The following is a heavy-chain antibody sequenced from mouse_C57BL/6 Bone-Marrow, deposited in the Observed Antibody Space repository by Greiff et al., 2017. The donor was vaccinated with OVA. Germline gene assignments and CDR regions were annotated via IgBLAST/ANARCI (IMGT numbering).Heavy chain of an antibody. J-gene: IGHJ3*01. V-gene: IGHV1-85*01. D-gene: IGHD2-4*01. Sequence: VQLQQSGPELVKPGASVKLSCKASGYTFTSYDINWVKQRPGQGLEWIGWIYPRDGSTTYNEKFKGKATLPVDTSSSTAYMELHILTSEDSAVYFCARCDYVAWFAYWGQGTLVTVSA. CDR3: ARCDYVAWFAY. CDR1: GYTFTSYD. CDR2: IYPRDGST.